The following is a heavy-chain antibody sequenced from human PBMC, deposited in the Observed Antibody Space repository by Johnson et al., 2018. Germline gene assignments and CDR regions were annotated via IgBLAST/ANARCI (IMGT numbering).Heavy chain of an antibody. V-gene: IGHV3-9*01. CDR1: GFTFDDYA. CDR3: EKDRGHSYGNDAFDI. CDR2: ISWNSGSI. J-gene: IGHJ3*02. D-gene: IGHD5-18*01. Sequence: VQLVESGGGLVQPGGSLRLSCAASGFTFDDYAMHWVRQAPGKGLEWVSGISWNSGSIGYADSVKGRFTISSDNAKNSLYLQMNSLRAEDTALYYCEKDRGHSYGNDAFDIWGQGTMVTVSS.